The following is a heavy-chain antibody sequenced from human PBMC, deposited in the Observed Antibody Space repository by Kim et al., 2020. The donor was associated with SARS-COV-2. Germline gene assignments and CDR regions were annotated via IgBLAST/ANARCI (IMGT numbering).Heavy chain of an antibody. J-gene: IGHJ5*01. V-gene: IGHV3-30-3*01. Sequence: GGSLRLSCGASGFSLRSYAIHWVRQAPGRGLEWVAVHLWDGIANHYADSVKGRFTISGDNSENIMYLQMNSLRLEDTAVYYCARGADNGGYYAPRGFDTWGQGTLVTVAS. CDR3: ARGADNGGYYAPRGFDT. CDR2: HLWDGIAN. D-gene: IGHD3-22*01. CDR1: GFSLRSYA.